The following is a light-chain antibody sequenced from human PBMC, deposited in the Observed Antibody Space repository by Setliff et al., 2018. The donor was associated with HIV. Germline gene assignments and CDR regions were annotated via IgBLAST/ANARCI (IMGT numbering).Light chain of an antibody. CDR3: SSYTSSSTLPYV. CDR1: SSDGGGYTY. V-gene: IGLV2-14*03. J-gene: IGLJ1*01. Sequence: QSALAQPASVSGSPGQSITISCTGTSSDGGGYTYVSWYRQHPAKAPKLMIYDVSHRPSGVSTRFSGSKSGNTASLTISGLQAEDEADYYCSSYTSSSTLPYVFGTGTKVTVL. CDR2: DVS.